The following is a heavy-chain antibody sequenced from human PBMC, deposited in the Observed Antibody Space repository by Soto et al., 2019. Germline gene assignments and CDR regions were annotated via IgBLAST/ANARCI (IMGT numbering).Heavy chain of an antibody. Sequence: ASVKVSCKASGYTFTSYGISWVRQAPGQGLEWMGWISAYNGNTNYAQKLQGRVTMTTDTSTSTAYMELRSLRSDDTAVYYCAREELGYCSGGSCYPHYYYGMDVWGQGTTVTV. CDR3: AREELGYCSGGSCYPHYYYGMDV. J-gene: IGHJ6*02. V-gene: IGHV1-18*01. CDR2: ISAYNGNT. D-gene: IGHD2-15*01. CDR1: GYTFTSYG.